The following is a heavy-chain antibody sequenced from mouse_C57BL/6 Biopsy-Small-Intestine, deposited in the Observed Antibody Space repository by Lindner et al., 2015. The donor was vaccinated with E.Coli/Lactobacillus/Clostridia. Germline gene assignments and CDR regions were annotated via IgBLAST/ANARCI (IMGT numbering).Heavy chain of an antibody. D-gene: IGHD2-10*01. J-gene: IGHJ2*01. V-gene: IGHV1-84*01. CDR2: IYPGSGNT. Sequence: VQLQESGAELARPGASVKLSCKASGYTFTDYYINWVKQRPGQGLEWIGWIYPGSGNTKYNEKFRGKATLTVNKSSSTAYMELRSLTSEDSAVYYCAKALLWDYFDYWGQGTTLTVSS. CDR1: GYTFTDYY. CDR3: AKALLWDYFDY.